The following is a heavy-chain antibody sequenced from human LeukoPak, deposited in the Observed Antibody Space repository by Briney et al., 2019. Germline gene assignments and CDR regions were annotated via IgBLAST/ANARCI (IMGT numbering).Heavy chain of an antibody. CDR2: IYRSENT. D-gene: IGHD1-7*01. CDR1: GYSISSGYY. V-gene: IGHV4-38-2*01. J-gene: IGHJ6*03. CDR3: VRVDCNYGVYYYMDV. Sequence: SETLSLTCAVSGYSISSGYYWGWIRQPPGKGLEWIGIIYRSENTYYNPSLQSRVTILIDMSKNRFSLRLSSVTAADTAVYYCVRVDCNYGVYYYMDVWGKGTTVTVSS.